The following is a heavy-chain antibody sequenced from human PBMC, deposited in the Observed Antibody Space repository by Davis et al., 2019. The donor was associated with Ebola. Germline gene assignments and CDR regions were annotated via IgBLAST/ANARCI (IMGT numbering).Heavy chain of an antibody. D-gene: IGHD3-10*01. CDR3: ARDGALWSLYYYGMDV. J-gene: IGHJ6*02. V-gene: IGHV1-18*04. CDR2: ISAYNGNT. Sequence: AASVKVSCKASGYTFISYGISWVRQAPGQGLEWMGWISAYNGNTNYAQKLQGRVTMTTDTSTSTAYMELRSLRSDETAVYYCARDGALWSLYYYGMDVWGQGTTVTVSS. CDR1: GYTFISYG.